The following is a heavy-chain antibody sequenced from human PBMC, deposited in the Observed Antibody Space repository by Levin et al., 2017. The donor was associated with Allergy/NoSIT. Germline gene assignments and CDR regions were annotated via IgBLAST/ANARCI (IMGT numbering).Heavy chain of an antibody. Sequence: GESLKISCKASGYTFNNYDINWVRQAPGKGLEWVAIIWYDGDTKSYADSVKGRFTISRDNSENTLYLQINSLRAEDSAVYYCARAPYYFGSSDYYGYYYYGLDVWGQGTTVTVS. CDR3: ARAPYYFGSSDYYGYYYYGLDV. V-gene: IGHV3-33*01. J-gene: IGHJ6*02. CDR2: IWYDGDTK. CDR1: GYTFNNYD. D-gene: IGHD3-22*01.